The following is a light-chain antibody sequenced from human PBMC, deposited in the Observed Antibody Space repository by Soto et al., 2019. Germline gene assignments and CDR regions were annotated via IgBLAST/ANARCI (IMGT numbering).Light chain of an antibody. CDR2: DAS. J-gene: IGKJ2*01. CDR1: QTIGTY. Sequence: DIQMTQSPPSLSASVGDRVTIPCRASQTIGTYLNWYQKKPEKPPKLLIYDASNLQTGVPSRFSGSGSGAEFALTISSLQPEDFATYYCQQSYTSPRTFGQGTKVDIK. CDR3: QQSYTSPRT. V-gene: IGKV1-39*01.